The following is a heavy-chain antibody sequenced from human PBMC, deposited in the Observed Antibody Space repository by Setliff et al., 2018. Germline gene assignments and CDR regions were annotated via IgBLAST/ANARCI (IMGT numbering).Heavy chain of an antibody. D-gene: IGHD2-2*01. CDR3: ARDRKEIVVKPPAASLDY. Sequence: GASVKVSCKTSGGAFSTFGIHWVRQAPGQGLVWMGGINPIFGTAHYAQKFQGRVTMTTDTSTTTAYMEVRSLRSDDTAVYYCARDRKEIVVKPPAASLDYWGQGTQVTVSS. CDR1: GGAFSTFG. V-gene: IGHV1-69*05. CDR2: INPIFGTA. J-gene: IGHJ4*02.